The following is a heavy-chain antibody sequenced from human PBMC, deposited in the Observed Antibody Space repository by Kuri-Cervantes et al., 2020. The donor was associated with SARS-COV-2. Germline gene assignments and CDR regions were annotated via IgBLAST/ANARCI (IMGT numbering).Heavy chain of an antibody. CDR1: GFTFSSYA. CDR3: AKFYRDIVVVPAARGFYFDY. V-gene: IGHV3-23*01. CDR2: ISGSGGST. Sequence: ETLSLTCAASGFTFSSYAMSWVRQAPGKGLEWVSAISGSGGSTYYADSVKGRFTISRDNSKNTLYLQMNSLRAEDTAVYYCAKFYRDIVVVPAARGFYFDYWGQGTLVTVSS. D-gene: IGHD2-2*01. J-gene: IGHJ4*02.